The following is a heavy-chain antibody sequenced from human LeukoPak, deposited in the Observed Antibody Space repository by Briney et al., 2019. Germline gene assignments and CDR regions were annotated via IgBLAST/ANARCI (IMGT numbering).Heavy chain of an antibody. CDR3: AREGSGWFFDY. CDR2: ISYDGSNH. V-gene: IGHV3-30*14. CDR1: GFSFSYSA. J-gene: IGHJ4*02. Sequence: GGSLRLSCAASGFSFSYSAMHWVRQAPGKGLEWLAVISYDGSNHFYADSLDGRFTISRDNSKNTLYLQMNSLRPEDTAVYYCAREGSGWFFDYWGQGTLVTVSS. D-gene: IGHD6-19*01.